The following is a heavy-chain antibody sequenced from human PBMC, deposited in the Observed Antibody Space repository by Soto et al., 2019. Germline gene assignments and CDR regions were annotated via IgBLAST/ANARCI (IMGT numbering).Heavy chain of an antibody. CDR3: VVVVVAGVY. J-gene: IGHJ4*02. D-gene: IGHD2-15*01. CDR1: GFTFSSYA. Sequence: QVQLVESGGGVVQPGRSLRLSCAASGFTFSSYAMHWVRQAPGKGLEWVAVISYDGSNKYYADSVKGRFTISRDNSKNTLYLQMNSLRAEDTAVYDCVVVVVAGVYWGQGTLVTVSS. CDR2: ISYDGSNK. V-gene: IGHV3-30-3*01.